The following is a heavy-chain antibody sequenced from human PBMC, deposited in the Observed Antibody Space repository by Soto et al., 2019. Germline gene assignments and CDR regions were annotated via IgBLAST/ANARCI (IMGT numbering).Heavy chain of an antibody. CDR3: ARVPRDKYSYALYYYYYYGMDV. V-gene: IGHV3-30-3*01. D-gene: IGHD5-18*01. J-gene: IGHJ6*02. Sequence: GGSLRLSCAASGFTFSSYAMHWVRQAPGKGLEWVAVISYDGSNKYYADSVKGRFTISRDNSKNTLYLQMNSLRAEDTAVYYCARVPRDKYSYALYYYYYYGMDVWGQGTTVTVSS. CDR1: GFTFSSYA. CDR2: ISYDGSNK.